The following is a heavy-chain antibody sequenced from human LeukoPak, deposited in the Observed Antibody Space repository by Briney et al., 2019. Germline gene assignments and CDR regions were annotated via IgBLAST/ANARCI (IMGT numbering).Heavy chain of an antibody. D-gene: IGHD3-9*01. V-gene: IGHV3-30*03. CDR1: GFTFSSYG. CDR2: ISYDGSNK. Sequence: PGGSLRLSCAASGFTFSSYGMHWVRQAPGKGLDWVAVISYDGSNKYHADSVKGRFTISRDNAKNTLYLQMNSLRAEDTAVYYCASDYDILTGYDLWGQGTLVTVSS. CDR3: ASDYDILTGYDL. J-gene: IGHJ4*02.